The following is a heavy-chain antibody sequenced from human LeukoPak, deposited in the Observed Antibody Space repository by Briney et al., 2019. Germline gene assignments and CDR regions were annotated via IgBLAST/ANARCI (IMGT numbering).Heavy chain of an antibody. D-gene: IGHD3-22*01. CDR1: GGTFSSYA. V-gene: IGHV1-69*13. CDR2: IIPIFGTA. J-gene: IGHJ4*02. CDR3: ATSRRDSSGHYFDY. Sequence: SVKVSCKASGGTFSSYAISWVRQAPGQGLEWMGGIIPIFGTANYAQKFQGRVTITADESTSTAYMELSSLRSEDTAVYYCATSRRDSSGHYFDYWGQGTLVTVSS.